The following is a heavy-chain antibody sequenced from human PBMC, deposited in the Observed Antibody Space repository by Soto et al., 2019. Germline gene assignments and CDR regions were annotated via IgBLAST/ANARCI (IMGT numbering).Heavy chain of an antibody. V-gene: IGHV4-59*01. CDR2: IHYSGST. J-gene: IGHJ4*02. CDR3: ARSIDSSGYYFSNC. D-gene: IGHD3-22*01. Sequence: KASETLSLTCTVFGGSISSYYWSWIRQSPGKGLEWIRYIHYSGSTNYNRSLKSRVTMSVDTSRNQFSLKVSSVTAADTVVYYCARSIDSSGYYFSNCWGQGTLVTVSS. CDR1: GGSISSYY.